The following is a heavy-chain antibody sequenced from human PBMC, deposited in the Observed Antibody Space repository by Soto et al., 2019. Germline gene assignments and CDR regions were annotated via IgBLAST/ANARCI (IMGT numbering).Heavy chain of an antibody. CDR1: GYTFTSYD. CDR2: INPNSGNT. V-gene: IGHV1-8*01. J-gene: IGHJ4*02. CDR3: AMGLYGSGSYYVDY. Sequence: QVQLVQSGAEVKKPGASVKVSCKASGYTFTSYDINWVRQATGQGLEWMGWINPNSGNTDYAQKFQGRVTMTRNTSISTAYMEPSSLRSEDTAVYYCAMGLYGSGSYYVDYWGQGTLVTVSS. D-gene: IGHD3-10*01.